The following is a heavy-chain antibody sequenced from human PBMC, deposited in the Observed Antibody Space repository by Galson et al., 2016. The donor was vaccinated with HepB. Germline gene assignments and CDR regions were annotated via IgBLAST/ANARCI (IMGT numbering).Heavy chain of an antibody. CDR1: VFILSDSA. Sequence: ALRLPCAASVFILSDSAKHGVRQGSGKGLGWVGRIRNNPNTSRTVYAASVKGRFINSRDDLKNTTYLQMNSLKAEDTAVYYCIAVISTGYFGLWGRGTLVTVSS. V-gene: IGHV3-73*01. J-gene: IGHJ2*01. CDR3: IAVISTGYFGL. D-gene: IGHD2-2*01. CDR2: IRNNPNTSRT.